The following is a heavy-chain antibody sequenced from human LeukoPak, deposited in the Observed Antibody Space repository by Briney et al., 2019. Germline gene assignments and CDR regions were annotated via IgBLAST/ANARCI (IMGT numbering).Heavy chain of an antibody. D-gene: IGHD1-26*01. CDR1: GGTFNSYA. V-gene: IGHV1-69*13. Sequence: SVKVSCKASGGTFNSYAISWVRQAPGQGLEWMGGIIPIFGTANYAQKFQGRVTITADESTSTAYMELSSLRSEDTAVYYCARVPSYSGSYYFDYWGQGTLVTVSS. CDR3: ARVPSYSGSYYFDY. CDR2: IIPIFGTA. J-gene: IGHJ4*02.